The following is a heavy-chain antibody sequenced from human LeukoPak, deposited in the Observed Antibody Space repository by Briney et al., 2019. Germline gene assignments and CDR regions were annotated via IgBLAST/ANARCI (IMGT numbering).Heavy chain of an antibody. Sequence: PSETLSLTCTVSGGSISSYYWSWIRQPPGKGLEWIGYIYYSGSTNYNPSLKSRVTISVDTSKNQFSLKLSSVTAADTAVYYCVGISLAPFDYWGQGTLVTVSS. D-gene: IGHD3-16*02. V-gene: IGHV4-59*08. CDR2: IYYSGST. CDR1: GGSISSYY. CDR3: VGISLAPFDY. J-gene: IGHJ4*02.